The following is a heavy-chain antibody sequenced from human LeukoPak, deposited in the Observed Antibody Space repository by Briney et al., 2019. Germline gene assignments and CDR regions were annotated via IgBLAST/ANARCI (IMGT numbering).Heavy chain of an antibody. CDR1: GFTFSSYS. V-gene: IGHV3-30*18. D-gene: IGHD3-10*01. Sequence: GGSLRLSCAASGFTFSSYSIYWVRQAPGKGLEWVAVISYDGSNKYYADSVKGRFTISRDNSKNTLYLQMNSLRAEDTAVYYCAKDGGKTSYYGSGSFYNDKPYYFDYWGQGTLVTVSS. J-gene: IGHJ4*02. CDR2: ISYDGSNK. CDR3: AKDGGKTSYYGSGSFYNDKPYYFDY.